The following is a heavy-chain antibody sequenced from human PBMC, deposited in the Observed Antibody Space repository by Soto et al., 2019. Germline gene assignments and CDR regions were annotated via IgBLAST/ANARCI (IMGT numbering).Heavy chain of an antibody. CDR2: IWYDGSNK. D-gene: IGHD2-8*02. V-gene: IGHV3-33*01. Sequence: QVQLVESGGGVVQPGRSLRLSCAASGFTFSSYGMHWVRQAPGKGLEWVAVIWYDGSNKYYADSVQGRFTISRENSKITLYLQMNSLRAEDTAVDYCTSDPGGVGQGADYWGQGSLVTVSS. CDR1: GFTFSSYG. J-gene: IGHJ4*02. CDR3: TSDPGGVGQGADY.